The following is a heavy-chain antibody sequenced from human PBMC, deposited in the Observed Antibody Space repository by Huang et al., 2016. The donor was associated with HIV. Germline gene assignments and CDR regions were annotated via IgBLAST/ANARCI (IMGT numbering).Heavy chain of an antibody. CDR3: ARAYSNNGDLAFD. CDR1: GASISSGSYY. V-gene: IGHV4-39*01. D-gene: IGHD6-13*01. CDR2: IFYTGTT. Sequence: QIHLQESGPGLAKPSETLSLTCTVSGASISSGSYYWTWIRQPPGKGLEWIGSIFYTGTTYYNPSLQSRVTMSVDTPQNQFSLTVRTVSAADTATYYGARAYSNNGDLAFDWGRGTLVTVSS. J-gene: IGHJ4*02.